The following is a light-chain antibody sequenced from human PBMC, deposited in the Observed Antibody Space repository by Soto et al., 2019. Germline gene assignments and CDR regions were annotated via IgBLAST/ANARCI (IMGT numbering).Light chain of an antibody. J-gene: IGKJ2*01. Sequence: DIQMTQSPSTLSASVGDRVTITCRASQSISSWLAWYQQKPGKAPKLLIYDASSLESGVPSRFSGSGSGTEFTLTISSLQPDDFATYYCQQYNSYPPYTFCQGTKLEIK. CDR1: QSISSW. CDR3: QQYNSYPPYT. CDR2: DAS. V-gene: IGKV1-5*01.